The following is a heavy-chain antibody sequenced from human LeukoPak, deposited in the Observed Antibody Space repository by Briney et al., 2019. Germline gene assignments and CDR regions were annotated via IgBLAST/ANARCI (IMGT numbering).Heavy chain of an antibody. D-gene: IGHD2-2*01. V-gene: IGHV3-23*01. CDR1: GFTFSSYA. Sequence: GGSLRLSCTASGFTFSSYAMSWVRQDPGKGLEWFSAISGSGGSTYYAASVKGRFTISRDNSKNTLYLQMNTLRAEDTAVYYCAKDGAGSQSYCSSTSCYVDYWGQGTLVTVSS. CDR3: AKDGAGSQSYCSSTSCYVDY. CDR2: ISGSGGST. J-gene: IGHJ4*02.